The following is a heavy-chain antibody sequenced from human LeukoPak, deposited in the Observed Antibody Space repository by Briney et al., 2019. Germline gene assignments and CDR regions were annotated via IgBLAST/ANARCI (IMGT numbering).Heavy chain of an antibody. V-gene: IGHV4-59*01. Sequence: PSETLSLTCTVSGGSISSYYWSWIRQPAGKGLEWIGYIYYSGSTNYNPSLKSRVTISVDTSKNQFSLKLSSVTAADTAVYYCARVRVVPAAKAHWYFDLWGRGTLVTVSS. CDR2: IYYSGST. D-gene: IGHD2-2*01. CDR3: ARVRVVPAAKAHWYFDL. J-gene: IGHJ2*01. CDR1: GGSISSYY.